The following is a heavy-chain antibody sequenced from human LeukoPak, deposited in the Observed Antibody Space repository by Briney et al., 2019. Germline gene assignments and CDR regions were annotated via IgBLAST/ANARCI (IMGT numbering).Heavy chain of an antibody. V-gene: IGHV3-21*04. CDR1: GFTFSSYS. Sequence: GGSLRLSCAASGFTFSSYSMNWVRQAPGKGLEWVSSISSSSSYIYYADSVKGRFTISRDNAKNSLYLQMNSLRAEDTALYYCARVPVDYYYYMDVWGKGTTVTVSS. CDR2: ISSSSSYI. CDR3: ARVPVDYYYYMDV. J-gene: IGHJ6*03. D-gene: IGHD4-23*01.